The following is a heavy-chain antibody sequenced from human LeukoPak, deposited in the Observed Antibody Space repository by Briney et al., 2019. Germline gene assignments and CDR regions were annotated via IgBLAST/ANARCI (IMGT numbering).Heavy chain of an antibody. J-gene: IGHJ3*02. CDR1: GGSVSSGSYY. CDR3: ARDFRSGYYFDAFDI. Sequence: PSETLSLTCTVSGGSVSSGSYYWSWIRQPPGKGLEWIGYIYYSGSTNYNPSLKSRVTISVDMSKNQFSLKLSSVTAADTAVYYCARDFRSGYYFDAFDIWGQGTMVTVSS. CDR2: IYYSGST. D-gene: IGHD3-22*01. V-gene: IGHV4-61*01.